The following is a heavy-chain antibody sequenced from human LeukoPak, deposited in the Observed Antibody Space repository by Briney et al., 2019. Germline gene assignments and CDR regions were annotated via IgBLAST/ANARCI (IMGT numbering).Heavy chain of an antibody. D-gene: IGHD6-6*01. J-gene: IGHJ4*02. V-gene: IGHV3-23*01. CDR2: ISGSGGST. CDR3: ARESFAARWD. CDR1: GFTFSSYG. Sequence: GGSLRLSCAASGFTFSSYGMSWVRQAPGKGLEWVSAISGSGGSTYYADSVKGRFTISRDNANNLLYLQMNSLRAEDTAVYYCARESFAARWDWGQGTLVTVSS.